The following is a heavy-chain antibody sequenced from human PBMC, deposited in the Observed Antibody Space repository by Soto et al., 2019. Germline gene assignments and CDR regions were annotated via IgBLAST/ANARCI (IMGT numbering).Heavy chain of an antibody. Sequence: QLQLQESGPGLVKPSETLSLTCSVSGGSIRTSTYQWRWIRQSPGKGREWIGSTYYSGSTYYNQSLKSRVNISVDTSRNQFSMKLQSVSGADTAVYYCARVRSGQKLDYWGQGALVTVSS. CDR3: ARVRSGQKLDY. D-gene: IGHD6-19*01. CDR2: TYYSGST. V-gene: IGHV4-39*01. CDR1: GGSIRTSTYQ. J-gene: IGHJ4*02.